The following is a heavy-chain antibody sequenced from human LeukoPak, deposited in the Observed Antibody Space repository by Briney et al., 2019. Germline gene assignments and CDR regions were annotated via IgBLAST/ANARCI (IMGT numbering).Heavy chain of an antibody. V-gene: IGHV3-48*04. CDR2: ITSSSSSM. CDR3: ARVSGSYGDSAY. J-gene: IGHJ4*02. D-gene: IGHD1-26*01. CDR1: GFTFSSYS. Sequence: PGGSLRLSCAASGFTFSSYSMNWVRQAPGKGLEWISYITSSSSSMYHADSVKGRFTISRDNAKNSLYLQMNSLRAEDTAVYYCARVSGSYGDSAYWGQGTLVTVSS.